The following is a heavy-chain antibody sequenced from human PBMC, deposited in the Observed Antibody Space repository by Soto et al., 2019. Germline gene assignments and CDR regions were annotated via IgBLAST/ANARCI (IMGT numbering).Heavy chain of an antibody. CDR3: VSTSRGDPRDFDY. CDR2: SRNKANSYTT. D-gene: IGHD3-16*01. Sequence: EVQLVESGGGLVQPGGSLRLSCAVSGFIFSDHYMDWVRQPPGKGLEWVARSRNKANSYTTEYAASVKGRFTISRDDSKNSLYLQMNSLKTEDTAVYYCVSTSRGDPRDFDYWGQGTLVTVSS. J-gene: IGHJ4*02. CDR1: GFIFSDHY. V-gene: IGHV3-72*01.